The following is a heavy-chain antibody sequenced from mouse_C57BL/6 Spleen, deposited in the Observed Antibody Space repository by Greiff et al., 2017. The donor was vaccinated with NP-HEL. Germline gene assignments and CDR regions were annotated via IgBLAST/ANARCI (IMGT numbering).Heavy chain of an antibody. CDR3: ARDLPYGNYPYYFDY. Sequence: EVMLVESGGGLVKPGGSLKLSCAASGFTFSSYAMSWVRQTPEKRLEWVATISDGGSYTYYPDNVKGRFTISRDNAKNNLYLQMSHLKSEDTAMYYCARDLPYGNYPYYFDYWGQGTTLTVSS. J-gene: IGHJ2*01. V-gene: IGHV5-4*01. CDR2: ISDGGSYT. CDR1: GFTFSSYA. D-gene: IGHD2-10*02.